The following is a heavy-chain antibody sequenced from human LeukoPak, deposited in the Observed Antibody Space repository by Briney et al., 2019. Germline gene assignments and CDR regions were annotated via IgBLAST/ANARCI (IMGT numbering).Heavy chain of an antibody. V-gene: IGHV4-59*12. Sequence: SETLSLTCTVSGGSISSYYWSWIRQPPGKGLEWIGYIYYSGSTNYNPSLKSRVTISVDTSKNQFSLKLSSVTAADTAVYYCARENYLSGKSFDYWGQGTLVTVSS. CDR2: IYYSGST. D-gene: IGHD3-10*01. J-gene: IGHJ4*02. CDR3: ARENYLSGKSFDY. CDR1: GGSISSYY.